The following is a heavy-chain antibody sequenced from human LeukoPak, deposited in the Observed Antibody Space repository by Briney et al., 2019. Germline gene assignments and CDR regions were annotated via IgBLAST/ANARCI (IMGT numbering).Heavy chain of an antibody. J-gene: IGHJ4*02. V-gene: IGHV3-9*01. Sequence: GRSLRLSCAASGFTFDDYAMHWVRQAPGKGLEWVSGISWNSGSIGYADSVKGRFTISRDNAKNSLYLQMNSLRAEDTALYYCAKNYGDYGEIDYWGQGTLVTVSS. CDR2: ISWNSGSI. D-gene: IGHD4-17*01. CDR1: GFTFDDYA. CDR3: AKNYGDYGEIDY.